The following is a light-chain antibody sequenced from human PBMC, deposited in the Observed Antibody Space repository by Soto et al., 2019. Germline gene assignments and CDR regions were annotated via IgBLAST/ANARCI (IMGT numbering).Light chain of an antibody. CDR2: DTT. CDR3: LLSCHGPYV. V-gene: IGLV7-46*01. J-gene: IGLJ1*01. Sequence: AVVTQEPSLTVSPGGTVTLTSGSSTGAVTNGHYPYWFQQKPGQAPRTLIYDTTNRHSWTPARFSGSLLGGKAALTLSGAQPEDEAEYYCLLSCHGPYVFGTGTKVT. CDR1: TGAVTNGHY.